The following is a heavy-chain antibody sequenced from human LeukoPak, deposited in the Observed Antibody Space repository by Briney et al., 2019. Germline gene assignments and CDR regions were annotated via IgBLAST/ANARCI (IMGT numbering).Heavy chain of an antibody. D-gene: IGHD6-19*01. CDR1: GFTFDDYG. V-gene: IGHV3-9*01. J-gene: IGHJ5*01. Sequence: PGRSLRLSCAASGFTFDDYGMHWVRQPPGKGLEWVPGISWNSGNIGYEDSVKGRFTISRDNAKNSLYLQMDILKPEDTAFYYCAKVDGYNSGWYDSWGQGTLVTVSS. CDR2: ISWNSGNI. CDR3: AKVDGYNSGWYDS.